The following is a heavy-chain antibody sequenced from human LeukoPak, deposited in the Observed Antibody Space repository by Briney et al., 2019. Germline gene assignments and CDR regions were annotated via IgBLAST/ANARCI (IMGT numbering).Heavy chain of an antibody. CDR1: GFTFSTNP. D-gene: IGHD3-10*01. V-gene: IGHV3-23*01. J-gene: IGHJ3*02. CDR3: VKEHVDRAFTRSFEI. Sequence: HPGGSLRLSCAASGFTFSTNPMSWVRQAPGKGLEWVSAISPDNTYYADSVKGRLTISRDDSKNTVYLQMNSPRAEDTARYYCVKEHVDRAFTRSFEIWGQGTVVTVSS. CDR2: ISPDNT.